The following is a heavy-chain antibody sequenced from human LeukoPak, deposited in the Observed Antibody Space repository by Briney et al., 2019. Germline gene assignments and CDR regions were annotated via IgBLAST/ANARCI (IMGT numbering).Heavy chain of an antibody. J-gene: IGHJ4*02. CDR3: ARDPTYPRSTLDY. CDR1: GFPFSSYW. CDR2: IKQDGSEK. Sequence: GSLSLSCAASGFPFSSYWMSWVRQAPGKGLEWVANIKQDGSEKYYVDSVKGRFTISRDNAKNSLYLQINSLRAEDTAVYYCARDPTYPRSTLDYWGQGTLVTVSS. V-gene: IGHV3-7*01. D-gene: IGHD2-2*01.